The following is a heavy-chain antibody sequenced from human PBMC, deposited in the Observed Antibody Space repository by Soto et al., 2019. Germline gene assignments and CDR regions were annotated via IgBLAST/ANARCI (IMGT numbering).Heavy chain of an antibody. D-gene: IGHD2-15*01. CDR2: VYYSGST. J-gene: IGHJ4*02. V-gene: IGHV4-39*01. CDR1: GDSISSNSYY. CDR3: GWSLGLTGLDN. Sequence: PSETLSLTCSVSGDSISSNSYYWIWIRQPPGKGLEWIGSVYYSGSTYYNPSLKSRVTRSVDTATNNFSLRLSSLTAADPAVYYCGWSLGLTGLDNWGQGTLVTVSS.